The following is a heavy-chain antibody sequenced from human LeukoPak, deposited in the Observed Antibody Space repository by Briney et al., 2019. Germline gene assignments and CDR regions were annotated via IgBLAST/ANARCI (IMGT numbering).Heavy chain of an antibody. CDR1: GFTFSSYA. CDR3: AKDQSSGYCFDY. J-gene: IGHJ4*02. V-gene: IGHV3-23*01. Sequence: GGSLRLSCAASGFTFSSYAMSWVRQAPGKGLEWVSAISGSGGSTYYADSVKGRFTISRDNSKNTLYLQMSSLRAEDTAVYYCAKDQSSGYCFDYWGQGTLVTVSS. CDR2: ISGSGGST. D-gene: IGHD5-12*01.